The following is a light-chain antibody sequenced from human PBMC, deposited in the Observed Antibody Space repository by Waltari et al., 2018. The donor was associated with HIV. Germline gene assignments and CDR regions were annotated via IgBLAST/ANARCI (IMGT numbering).Light chain of an antibody. J-gene: IGLJ3*02. CDR3: ATWDNSLSIGV. V-gene: IGLV1-51*01. Sequence: QSVLTQPPSVSAAPAQTVTISCSASSSDLGSYSVPCYQQFPGTAPRRLIFAPYKRPSGIPDRFSASKSGTSATLDITGLQTGDEADYYCATWDNSLSIGVFGGGTKLTVL. CDR1: SSDLGSYS. CDR2: APY.